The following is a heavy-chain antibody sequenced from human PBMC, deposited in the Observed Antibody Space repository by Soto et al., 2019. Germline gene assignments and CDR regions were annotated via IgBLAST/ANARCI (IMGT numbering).Heavy chain of an antibody. CDR3: AKKAAYCVSTICSIDY. D-gene: IGHD2-2*01. V-gene: IGHV3-30*18. CDR2: ISYDGSYK. CDR1: GFTFSNYA. Sequence: QVQLVESGGGVVQPGRSLRLSCAASGFTFSNYAMHWVRQAPGKGLEWVALISYDGSYKYFADSVKGRFTISRDNSKNTVYLQMNSLRAEDTAVYYCAKKAAYCVSTICSIDYWGQGTLVTVSS. J-gene: IGHJ4*02.